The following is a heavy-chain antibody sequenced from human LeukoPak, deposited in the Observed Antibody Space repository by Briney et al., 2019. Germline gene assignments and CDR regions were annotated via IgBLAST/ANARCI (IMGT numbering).Heavy chain of an antibody. J-gene: IGHJ4*02. CDR3: ARRTLQDGYGDY. D-gene: IGHD5-24*01. V-gene: IGHV5-51*01. CDR2: IYPGDSDT. Sequence: GASLQISCKGSGYSFTSYWIGWVRRMPGKGLEWMGIIYPGDSDTRYSPSFQGQVTISADKSISTAYLQWSSLKASDTAMYYCARRTLQDGYGDYWGQGTLVTVSS. CDR1: GYSFTSYW.